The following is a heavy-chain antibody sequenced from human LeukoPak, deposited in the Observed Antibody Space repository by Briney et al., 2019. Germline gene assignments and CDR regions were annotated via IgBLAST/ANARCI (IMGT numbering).Heavy chain of an antibody. D-gene: IGHD3-3*01. V-gene: IGHV4-34*01. CDR3: ARGLGFWSGYYKLDY. CDR1: GGSFSGYY. Sequence: PSETLSLTCAVYGGSFSGYYWSWIRQPPGKGLEWIGEINHSGSTNYNPSLKSRVTISVDTSKNQFSLKLSSVTAADTAVYYCARGLGFWSGYYKLDYWGQGTLVTVSS. CDR2: INHSGST. J-gene: IGHJ4*02.